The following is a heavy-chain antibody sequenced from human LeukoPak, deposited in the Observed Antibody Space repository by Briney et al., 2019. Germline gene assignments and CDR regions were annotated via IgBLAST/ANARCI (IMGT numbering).Heavy chain of an antibody. D-gene: IGHD6-19*01. CDR1: GGSISSSRYY. CDR3: ARLGVYSSGSRSDY. CDR2: IYYSGST. Sequence: SETLSLTCTVSGGSISSSRYYWGWIRQPPGKGLEWIGSIYYSGSTYYNPSLKSRVTISVDTSKNQFSLKLSSVTAADTAVYYCARLGVYSSGSRSDYWGQGTLVTVSS. V-gene: IGHV4-39*01. J-gene: IGHJ4*02.